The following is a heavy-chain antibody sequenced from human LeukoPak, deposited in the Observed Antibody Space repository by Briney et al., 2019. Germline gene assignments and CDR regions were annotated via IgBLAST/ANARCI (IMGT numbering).Heavy chain of an antibody. J-gene: IGHJ4*02. V-gene: IGHV4-39*01. CDR1: GGSISSSSAY. Sequence: SQTLSLTCTVSGGSISSSSAYWGWIRQPPGKGLEWIGSIYYSKNTYYNPSLKSRVTISADTSKNQFSLTLGSVSATDTAVYYCVSPRGFSYGYFDYWGQGTLVTVSS. D-gene: IGHD5-18*01. CDR2: IYYSKNT. CDR3: VSPRGFSYGYFDY.